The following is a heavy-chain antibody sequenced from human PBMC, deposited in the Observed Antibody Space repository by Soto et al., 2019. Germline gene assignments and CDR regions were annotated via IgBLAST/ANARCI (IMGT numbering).Heavy chain of an antibody. CDR2: ISSSSSSTI. CDR3: ARKDSSTTRQYYYYYYGMDV. CDR1: GFTFSSYS. D-gene: IGHD6-13*01. J-gene: IGHJ6*02. Sequence: GGSLRLSCAASGFTFSSYSMNWVRQAPGKGLEWVSYISSSSSSTIYYADSVKGRFTISRDNAKNSLYLQMNSLRDEDTAVYYCARKDSSTTRQYYYYYYGMDVWGQGTTVTVSS. V-gene: IGHV3-48*02.